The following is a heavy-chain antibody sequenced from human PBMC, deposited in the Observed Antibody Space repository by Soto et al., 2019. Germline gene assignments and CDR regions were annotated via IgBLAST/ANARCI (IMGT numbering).Heavy chain of an antibody. D-gene: IGHD6-19*01. Sequence: PSETLSLTCAVYGGSFSGYYWSWIRQPPGKGLEWIGEINHSGSTNYNPSLKSRVTISVDTSKNQFSLKLSSVTAADTAVYYCASAGYSSGWTYYYYMDVWGKGTTVTVSS. V-gene: IGHV4-34*01. J-gene: IGHJ6*03. CDR2: INHSGST. CDR1: GGSFSGYY. CDR3: ASAGYSSGWTYYYYMDV.